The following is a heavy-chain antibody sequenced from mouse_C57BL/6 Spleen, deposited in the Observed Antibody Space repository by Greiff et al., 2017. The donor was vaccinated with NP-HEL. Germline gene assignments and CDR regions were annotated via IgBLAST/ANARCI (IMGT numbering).Heavy chain of an antibody. Sequence: EVKLMESGGGLVQPGGSMKLSCVASGFTFSNYWMNWVRQSPEKGLEWVAQIRLKSDNYATHYAESVKGRFTISRDDSKSSVYLQMNNLRAEDTGIYYCTRGGSYFDYWGQGTTLTVSS. V-gene: IGHV6-3*01. CDR1: GFTFSNYW. CDR3: TRGGSYFDY. J-gene: IGHJ2*01. CDR2: IRLKSDNYAT.